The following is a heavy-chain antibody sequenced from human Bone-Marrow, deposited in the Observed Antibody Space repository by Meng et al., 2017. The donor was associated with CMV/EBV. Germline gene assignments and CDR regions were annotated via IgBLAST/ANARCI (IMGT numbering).Heavy chain of an antibody. J-gene: IGHJ4*02. V-gene: IGHV3-21*01. CDR3: ARGGILWPYEDFDY. Sequence: ETLSLTCAASGFTFSSYSMNWVRQAPGKGLEWVSSISSSSSYIYYADSVKGRFTISRDNAKNSLYLQMNSLRAEDTAVYYCARGGILWPYEDFDYWGQGTLVTVSS. D-gene: IGHD2-21*01. CDR1: GFTFSSYS. CDR2: ISSSSSYI.